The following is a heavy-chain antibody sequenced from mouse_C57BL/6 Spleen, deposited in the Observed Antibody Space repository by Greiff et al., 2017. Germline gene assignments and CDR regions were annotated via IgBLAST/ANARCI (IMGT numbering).Heavy chain of an antibody. CDR3: AREELGLFAY. CDR1: GYTFTSYW. V-gene: IGHV1-64*01. Sequence: VRRQQPGAELVKPGASVKLSCKASGYTFTSYWMHWVKQRPGQGLEWIGMIHPNSGSTNYNEKFKSKATLTVDKSSSTAYMQLSSLTSEDSAVYYCAREELGLFAYWGQGTLVTVSA. J-gene: IGHJ3*01. D-gene: IGHD4-1*01. CDR2: IHPNSGST.